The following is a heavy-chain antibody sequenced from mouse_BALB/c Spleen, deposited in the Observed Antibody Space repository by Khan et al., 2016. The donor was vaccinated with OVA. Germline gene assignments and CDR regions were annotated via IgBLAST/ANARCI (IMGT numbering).Heavy chain of an antibody. CDR1: GYTFINYW. J-gene: IGHJ2*01. V-gene: IGHV1-7*01. CDR3: ARRVLRWYFDY. CDR2: INPSTAYT. D-gene: IGHD1-1*01. Sequence: QXQLQQSGAELAKPGASVKMSCKASGYTFINYWILWVKQRPGQGLEWIGYINPSTAYTEYNQNFKDKATLTADKSSRTAYMQLSSLTSEDSAVYYCARRVLRWYFDYWGQGTTLTVSS.